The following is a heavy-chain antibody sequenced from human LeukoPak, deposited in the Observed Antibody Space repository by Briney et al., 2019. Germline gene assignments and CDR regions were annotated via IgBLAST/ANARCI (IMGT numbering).Heavy chain of an antibody. V-gene: IGHV1-24*01. CDR1: GYTLTELS. Sequence: ASVKVSCKVSGYTLTELSMHWVRQAPGKGLEWMGGFDSEDGETIYAQKFQGRVTMTTDTSTSTAYMELRSLRSDDTAVYYCAREKAYYDILTGLLRERYFDYWGQGTLVTVSS. J-gene: IGHJ4*02. D-gene: IGHD3-9*01. CDR3: AREKAYYDILTGLLRERYFDY. CDR2: FDSEDGET.